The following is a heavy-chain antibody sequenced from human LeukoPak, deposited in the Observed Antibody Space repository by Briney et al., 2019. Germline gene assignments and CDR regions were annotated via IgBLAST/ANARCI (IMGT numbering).Heavy chain of an antibody. CDR3: ARDEARYSSGYYPNWFDP. V-gene: IGHV1-18*01. CDR2: ISGYNGYT. J-gene: IGHJ5*02. CDR1: GYTFTSYG. Sequence: GASVKVSCKASGYTFTSYGISWVRQAPGQGLEWMGWISGYNGYTHYAHNLQGRVTMSTDISTSTAYMELRSLRSDDTAVYYCARDEARYSSGYYPNWFDPWGQGTLVTVSS. D-gene: IGHD3-22*01.